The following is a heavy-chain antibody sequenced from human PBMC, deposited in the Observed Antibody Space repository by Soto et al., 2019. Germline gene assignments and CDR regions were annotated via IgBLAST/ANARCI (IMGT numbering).Heavy chain of an antibody. J-gene: IGHJ1*01. CDR3: AREENCSGGTCYSEYFHR. Sequence: ASVKVSCKASGYLFTAYSMHWVRLAPGQGLEWMGVVNPSGGSTKYAQNFQGRVTMTRDTSTTTIYMELSSMRSDDTAIYYCAREENCSGGTCYSEYFHRWGQGTLVTVSS. D-gene: IGHD2-15*01. CDR1: GYLFTAYS. CDR2: VNPSGGST. V-gene: IGHV1-46*01.